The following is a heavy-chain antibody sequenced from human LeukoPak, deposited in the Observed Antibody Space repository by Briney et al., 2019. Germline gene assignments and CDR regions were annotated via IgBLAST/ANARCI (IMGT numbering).Heavy chain of an antibody. CDR1: GGSISSGSYY. J-gene: IGHJ5*02. CDR2: IYTSGST. D-gene: IGHD6-19*01. CDR3: ARSVAVAGTYNWFDP. V-gene: IGHV4-61*02. Sequence: SQTLSLTCTVSGGSISSGSYYWSWIRQPAGKGLEWIGRIYTSGSTNYNPSLKSRVTMSVDTSKNQFSLKLSSVTAADTAVYYCARSVAVAGTYNWFDPWGQGTLVTVSS.